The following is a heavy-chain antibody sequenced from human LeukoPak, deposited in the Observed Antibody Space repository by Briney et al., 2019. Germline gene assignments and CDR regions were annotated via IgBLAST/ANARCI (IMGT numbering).Heavy chain of an antibody. CDR1: GFTFSSYW. CDR3: ARDGPTSISGGNGDAFDI. Sequence: PGGSLSLSCAASGFTFSSYWMSWVRQAPGKGLEWVANIKQDGSEKYYVDSVKGRFTISRDNAKNSLYLQMNSLRAEDTAVYYCARDGPTSISGGNGDAFDIWGQGTMVTVSS. D-gene: IGHD4-23*01. J-gene: IGHJ3*02. V-gene: IGHV3-7*01. CDR2: IKQDGSEK.